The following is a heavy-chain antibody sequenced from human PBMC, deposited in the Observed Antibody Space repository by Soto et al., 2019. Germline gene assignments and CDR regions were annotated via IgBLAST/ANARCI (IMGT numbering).Heavy chain of an antibody. V-gene: IGHV3-23*01. CDR2: ISGSGGST. Sequence: EVQLLESGGGLVQPGGSLRLSCAASGFTFSSYAMSWVRQAPGKGLEWVSAISGSGGSTYYADSVKGRFTISRDNSKNTLYLQMNSLRAEDTAVYYCAKDITIFGVAPPTGYYFDYWGQGTLVTVSS. CDR3: AKDITIFGVAPPTGYYFDY. J-gene: IGHJ4*02. CDR1: GFTFSSYA. D-gene: IGHD3-3*01.